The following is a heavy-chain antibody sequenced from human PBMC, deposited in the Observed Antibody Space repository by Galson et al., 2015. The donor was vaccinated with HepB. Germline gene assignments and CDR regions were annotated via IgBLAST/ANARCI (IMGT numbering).Heavy chain of an antibody. CDR1: GDSVSSNSAS. Sequence: CAISGDSVSSNSASWNWIRQSPSRGLEWLGRTYYRSKWYDDYALSVKSRITINPDTSKNQFSLQLSSVTPEDTAVYYCARGGHSYLTSFNYWGQGTLVTVSS. CDR2: TYYRSKWYD. J-gene: IGHJ4*02. V-gene: IGHV6-1*01. CDR3: ARGGHSYLTSFNY. D-gene: IGHD5-18*01.